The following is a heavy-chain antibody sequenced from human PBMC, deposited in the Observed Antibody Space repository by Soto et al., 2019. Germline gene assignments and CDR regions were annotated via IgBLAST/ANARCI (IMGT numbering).Heavy chain of an antibody. CDR3: ARDGRIAGGGQGRGCYCDGMDV. Sequence: EVQLVESGGGLVQPGGSLRLSCAASGFTFSSYAMHWVRQATGKGLEWVSAIGTAGDTYSPGSVKGRFTISRENAKNSLYLQLNSRRAEGRDVYYCARDGRIAGGGQGRGCYCDGMDVWVQGTTVTVS. CDR2: IGTAGDT. CDR1: GFTFSSYA. D-gene: IGHD6-19*01. V-gene: IGHV3-13*01. J-gene: IGHJ6*02.